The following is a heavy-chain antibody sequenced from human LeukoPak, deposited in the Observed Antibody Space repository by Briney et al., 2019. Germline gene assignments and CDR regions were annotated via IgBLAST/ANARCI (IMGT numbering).Heavy chain of an antibody. CDR1: GGSISSYY. CDR2: IYYSGRT. V-gene: IGHV4-59*01. J-gene: IGHJ4*02. CDR3: ARALTTVTTGPFDY. Sequence: PSETLSLTCTVSGGSISSYYWSWIRQPSGKGLEWIGYIYYSGRTNYNPSLKSRVTISVDTSKNQFSLKLSSVTAADTAVYYCARALTTVTTGPFDYWGQGTLVTVSS. D-gene: IGHD4-17*01.